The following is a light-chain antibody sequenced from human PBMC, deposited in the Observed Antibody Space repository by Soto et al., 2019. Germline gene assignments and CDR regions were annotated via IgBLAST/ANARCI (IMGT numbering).Light chain of an antibody. V-gene: IGKV3-15*01. CDR1: QSVSSN. CDR3: QQYNNWPPWT. CDR2: GAS. J-gene: IGKJ1*01. Sequence: EIVMTQSPATLSVSPGERATLSCRASQSVSSNLAWYQQKPGQAPRLLIYGASTRATGIPARFSGSGSGTEFTLTLSSLQSEDFAVYYCQQYNNWPPWTFGQATTV.